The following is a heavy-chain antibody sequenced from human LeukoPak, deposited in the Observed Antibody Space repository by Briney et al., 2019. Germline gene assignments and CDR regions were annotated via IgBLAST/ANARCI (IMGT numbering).Heavy chain of an antibody. J-gene: IGHJ4*02. Sequence: ASVKVSCKASGYTFTGYYMHWVRQAPGQGLEWMGWINPNSGGTNYAQKFQGRVTMTRDTSISTAYMQLSSLRSEDTAVYYCATDTGYYGSGPRAFDYWGQGTLVTVSS. CDR1: GYTFTGYY. CDR3: ATDTGYYGSGPRAFDY. D-gene: IGHD3-10*01. V-gene: IGHV1-2*02. CDR2: INPNSGGT.